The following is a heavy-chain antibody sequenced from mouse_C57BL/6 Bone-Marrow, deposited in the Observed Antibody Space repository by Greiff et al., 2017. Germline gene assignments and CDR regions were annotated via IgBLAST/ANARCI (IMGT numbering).Heavy chain of an antibody. CDR2: IDPSDSET. D-gene: IGHD1-1*01. J-gene: IGHJ2*01. CDR3: ARPSYYGSSSYFDY. V-gene: IGHV1-52*01. Sequence: PIQGLEWIGNIDPSDSETHYNQKFKDKATLTVDKSSSTAYMQLSSLTSEDSAVYYCARPSYYGSSSYFDYWGQGTTLTVSS.